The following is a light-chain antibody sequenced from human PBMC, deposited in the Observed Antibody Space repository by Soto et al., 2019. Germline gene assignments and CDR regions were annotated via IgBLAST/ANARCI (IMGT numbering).Light chain of an antibody. V-gene: IGKV1-39*01. Sequence: DIQMRQSPSSLSASLGDRVTITCGTSQPISEYLNWYQQKPGKAPSLLIYTSSNLQTGVPSRFSGSGSGTHFTLTINSLQPEDFATYYCQQSYNTPRTFGQGTKVDIK. CDR1: QPISEY. J-gene: IGKJ1*01. CDR3: QQSYNTPRT. CDR2: TSS.